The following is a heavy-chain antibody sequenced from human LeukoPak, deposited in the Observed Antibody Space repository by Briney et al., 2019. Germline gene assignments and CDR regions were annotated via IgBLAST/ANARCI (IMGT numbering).Heavy chain of an antibody. V-gene: IGHV3-30*02. CDR1: GFTFNRCG. CDR2: ITFDGSNK. D-gene: IGHD3-22*01. J-gene: IGHJ4*02. Sequence: PGGSLRLSCAASGFTFNRCGMHWVRQAPGKGLEWVTFITFDGSNKRYIDSVKGRFTISRDNSRNTLHLQMNSLRVEDTAVYYCAKDESESSGSFDYWGQGTLVTVSS. CDR3: AKDESESSGSFDY.